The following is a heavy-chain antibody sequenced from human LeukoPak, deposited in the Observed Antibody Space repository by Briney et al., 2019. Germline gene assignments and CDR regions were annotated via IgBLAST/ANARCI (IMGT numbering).Heavy chain of an antibody. J-gene: IGHJ5*02. V-gene: IGHV1-69*05. CDR1: GGTFSSYA. D-gene: IGHD2-15*01. CDR3: ARASCSGGSCYSPLWFDP. Sequence: GSSVKVSCKASGGTFSSYAISWVRQAPGQGLEWMGRIIPIFGTANYAQKFQGRVTITTDESTSTAYMELSSLRSEDTAVYYCARASCSGGSCYSPLWFDPWGQGTLVTVSS. CDR2: IIPIFGTA.